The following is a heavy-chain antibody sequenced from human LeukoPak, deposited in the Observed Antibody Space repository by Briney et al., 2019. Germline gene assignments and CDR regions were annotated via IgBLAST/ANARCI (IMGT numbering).Heavy chain of an antibody. J-gene: IGHJ4*02. Sequence: ASVKVSCKASGGTFSSYAISWVRQAPGQGLEWIGGIIPIFGTANYAQKFQGRVTITTDESTSTAYMELSSLRSEDTAVYYCARGGDTAMALLSYFDYWGQGTLVTVSS. CDR2: IIPIFGTA. V-gene: IGHV1-69*05. CDR1: GGTFSSYA. CDR3: ARGGDTAMALLSYFDY. D-gene: IGHD5-18*01.